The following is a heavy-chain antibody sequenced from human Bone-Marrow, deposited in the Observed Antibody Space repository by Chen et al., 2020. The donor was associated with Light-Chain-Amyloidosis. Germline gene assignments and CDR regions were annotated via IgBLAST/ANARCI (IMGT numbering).Heavy chain of an antibody. D-gene: IGHD3-9*01. V-gene: IGHV3-23*01. J-gene: IGHJ6*02. CDR3: AKDKKGYVTSGLGMDV. Sequence: EVQLLESGGGLVQPGGSLRLSCAASGFTFSSYAMSWVRQAPGKGLEWVSAISGSGGSTYYADSVKGRFTISRDNSKNTLYLQMNSLRAEDTAVYYCAKDKKGYVTSGLGMDVWGQGTTVTVSS. CDR1: GFTFSSYA. CDR2: ISGSGGST.